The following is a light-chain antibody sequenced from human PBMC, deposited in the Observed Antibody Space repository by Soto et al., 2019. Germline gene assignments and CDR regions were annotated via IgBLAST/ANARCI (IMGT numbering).Light chain of an antibody. Sequence: IVMTQSPATLSVPPVQRSTSSCRAILRVSSAFACSLQKPSHAPRLRIYGAATRTTGIPARFSGSGPGTEFTLTISSLQSEHVAVYYYQQYNNWPPAWTFGHGTKVDIK. V-gene: IGKV3-15*01. CDR3: QQYNNWPPAWT. CDR1: LRVSSA. J-gene: IGKJ1*01. CDR2: GAA.